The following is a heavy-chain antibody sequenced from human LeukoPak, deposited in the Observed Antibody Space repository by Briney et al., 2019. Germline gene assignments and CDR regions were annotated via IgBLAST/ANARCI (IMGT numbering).Heavy chain of an antibody. CDR1: GYTFTSYG. D-gene: IGHD3-10*01. V-gene: IGHV1-18*01. CDR2: ISAYNGNT. Sequence: ASVKVSCKASGYTFTSYGISWVRQAPGQGLEWMGWISAYNGNTNYAQKLQGRVTMTTDTSTSTAYMELRSLRSDDTAVYYCARDDYYGSGSYYNWGYYYYSMDVWGQGTTVTVSS. J-gene: IGHJ6*02. CDR3: ARDDYYGSGSYYNWGYYYYSMDV.